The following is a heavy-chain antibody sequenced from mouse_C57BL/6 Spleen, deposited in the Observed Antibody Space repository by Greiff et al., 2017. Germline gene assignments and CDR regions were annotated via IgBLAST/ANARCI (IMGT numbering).Heavy chain of an antibody. Sequence: EVQGVESGGGLVKPGGSLKLSCAASGFTFSSYAMSWVRQTPEKRLEWVATISDGGSYTYYPDNVKGRFTISRDNAKNNLYLQMSHLKSEDTAMYYCARALSSGYVDYYAMDYWGQGTSVTVSS. V-gene: IGHV5-4*01. CDR1: GFTFSSYA. CDR2: ISDGGSYT. D-gene: IGHD3-2*02. CDR3: ARALSSGYVDYYAMDY. J-gene: IGHJ4*01.